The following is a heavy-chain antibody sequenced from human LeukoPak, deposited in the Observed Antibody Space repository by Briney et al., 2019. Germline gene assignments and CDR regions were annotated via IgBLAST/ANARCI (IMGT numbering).Heavy chain of an antibody. Sequence: SETLSLTCTVSGGSISSYYWNWIRQPPGKGLEWIGSIYYSGSTYYNPSLKSRVTISVDTSKNQFSLKLCSVTAADTAVYYCARDLYCSGGSCYHYYFDYWGQGTLVTVSS. CDR1: GGSISSYY. CDR2: IYYSGST. D-gene: IGHD2-15*01. CDR3: ARDLYCSGGSCYHYYFDY. J-gene: IGHJ4*02. V-gene: IGHV4-59*12.